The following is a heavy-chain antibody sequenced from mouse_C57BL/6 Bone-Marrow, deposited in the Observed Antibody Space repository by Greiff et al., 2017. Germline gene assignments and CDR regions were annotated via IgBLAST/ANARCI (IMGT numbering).Heavy chain of an antibody. CDR2: IYPRSGNT. J-gene: IGHJ2*01. Sequence: VQLVESGAELARPGASVKLSCKASGYTFTSYGISWVKQRTGQGLEWIGEIYPRSGNTYYNEKFKGKATLTADKSSSTAYMELRSLTSEDSAVYLCEKHREGYITGGGADYWGQGTTLTVSS. CDR3: EKHREGYITGGGADY. V-gene: IGHV1-81*01. D-gene: IGHD1-3*01. CDR1: GYTFTSYG.